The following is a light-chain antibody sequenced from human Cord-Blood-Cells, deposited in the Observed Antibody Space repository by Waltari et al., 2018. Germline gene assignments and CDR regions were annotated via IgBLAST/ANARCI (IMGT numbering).Light chain of an antibody. J-gene: IGKJ5*01. Sequence: EIVLTQSPATLSLSPGERATLSCRASQSVSSYLAWYQQKPGQAPRLLIYDASNRATGIPARFSGSRSGTDFTLTISSLEPEDSAVYYCQQRSNWPPITFGQGTRLEIK. V-gene: IGKV3-11*01. CDR1: QSVSSY. CDR2: DAS. CDR3: QQRSNWPPIT.